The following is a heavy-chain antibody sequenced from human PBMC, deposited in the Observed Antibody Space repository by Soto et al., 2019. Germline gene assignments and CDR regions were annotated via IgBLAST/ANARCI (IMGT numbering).Heavy chain of an antibody. D-gene: IGHD3-22*01. CDR3: ARVGYYDSSGPYGMDV. Sequence: SVKVSCKASGGTFSSYAISWARQAPGQGLEWMGGIIPIFGTANYAQKFQGRVTITADESTSTAYMELSSLRSEDTAVYYCARVGYYDSSGPYGMDVWGQGTTVTVSS. CDR1: GGTFSSYA. J-gene: IGHJ6*02. CDR2: IIPIFGTA. V-gene: IGHV1-69*13.